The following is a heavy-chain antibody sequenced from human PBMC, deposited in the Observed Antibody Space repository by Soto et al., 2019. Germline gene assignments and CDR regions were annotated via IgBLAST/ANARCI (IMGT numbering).Heavy chain of an antibody. D-gene: IGHD7-27*01. CDR1: GYTLTELS. V-gene: IGHV1-24*01. J-gene: IGHJ4*02. CDR2: FDPEDGET. Sequence: GASVKVSCKVSGYTLTELSMHWVRQAPGKGLEWMGGFDPEDGETIYAQKFQGRVTMTEDTSTDTAYMELSSLRSEDTAVYYCATDVMMGNYFDYWGQGTLVTVSS. CDR3: ATDVMMGNYFDY.